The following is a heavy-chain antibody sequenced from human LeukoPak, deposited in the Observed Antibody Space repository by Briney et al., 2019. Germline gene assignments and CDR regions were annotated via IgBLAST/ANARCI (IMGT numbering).Heavy chain of an antibody. J-gene: IGHJ4*02. CDR3: AKRGYYDTRGYYGVADY. CDR2: ISSSSSYT. V-gene: IGHV3-11*03. D-gene: IGHD3-22*01. Sequence: GGSLRLSCAASGFTFSDYYMSWIRQAPGKGLEWVSYISSSSSYTNYADSVKGRFTIYRDNDKNSLYLQMNSLRAEGTAVYYCAKRGYYDTRGYYGVADYWGQGTLVTVSS. CDR1: GFTFSDYY.